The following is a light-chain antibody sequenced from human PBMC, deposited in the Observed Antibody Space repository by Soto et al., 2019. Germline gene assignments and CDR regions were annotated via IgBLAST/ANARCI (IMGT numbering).Light chain of an antibody. CDR1: SGHSTYI. CDR2: LDRSGSY. CDR3: ETWYSNTHKV. J-gene: IGLJ3*02. Sequence: QLVLAQSSSASASLGSSVKLTCILSSGHSTYIIAWHQQQPGKAPRFLMTLDRSGSYNRGSGVPDRFSGSSSGADRYLTISNLQFEDEGDYYCETWYSNTHKVFGGGTKLTVL. V-gene: IGLV4-60*02.